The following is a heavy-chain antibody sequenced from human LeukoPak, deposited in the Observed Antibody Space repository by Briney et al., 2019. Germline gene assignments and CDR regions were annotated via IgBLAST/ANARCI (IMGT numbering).Heavy chain of an antibody. CDR1: GFTFSSYW. V-gene: IGHV3-74*01. CDR2: INTDGSTT. D-gene: IGHD3-16*02. Sequence: GGSLRLSCVASGFTFSSYWMHWVRQAPGKGLVWVSRINTDGSTTSYADSVKGRFTISRDNAKNALYLQVNSLRAEDTAVYYCASGIVNNYFDYWGQGTLVTVSS. J-gene: IGHJ4*02. CDR3: ASGIVNNYFDY.